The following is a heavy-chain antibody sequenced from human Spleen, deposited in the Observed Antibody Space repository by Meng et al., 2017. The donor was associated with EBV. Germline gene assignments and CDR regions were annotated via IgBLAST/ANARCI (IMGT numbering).Heavy chain of an antibody. V-gene: IGHV4-4*02. D-gene: IGHD3-9*01. J-gene: IGHJ4*02. CDR1: GGSISSSNW. CDR2: IYHSGST. CDR3: ARDLTGYSADHY. Sequence: RRESGPGLVKPSGTLFLPCAVSGGSISSSNWGSWVRQPPGKGLEWIGEIYHSGSTNYNPSLKSRVTISVDKSKNQFSLKLSSVTAADTAVYYCARDLTGYSADHYWGQGTLVTVSS.